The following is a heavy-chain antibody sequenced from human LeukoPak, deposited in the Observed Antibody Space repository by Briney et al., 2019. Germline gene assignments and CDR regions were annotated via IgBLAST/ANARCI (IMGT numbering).Heavy chain of an antibody. J-gene: IGHJ6*03. V-gene: IGHV4-59*01. Sequence: PSETLSLTCTVSGGSISSYYWSWIRQPPGKGLEWIGYIYYSGSTNYNPSLKSRVTISVDTSKNQFSLKLSSVTAADTAVYYCARHHQHTIFGIYYYMDVWGKGTTVAVSS. CDR3: ARHHQHTIFGIYYYMDV. CDR1: GGSISSYY. D-gene: IGHD3-3*01. CDR2: IYYSGST.